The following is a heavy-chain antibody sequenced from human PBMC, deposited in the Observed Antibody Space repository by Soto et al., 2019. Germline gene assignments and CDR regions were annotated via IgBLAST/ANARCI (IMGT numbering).Heavy chain of an antibody. CDR2: IYSGGST. J-gene: IGHJ6*02. CDR1: GFTVSSNY. D-gene: IGHD3-3*01. CDR3: ATASNDFWSGYYTGNYYYYGMDV. Sequence: GGSLRLSCAASGFTVSSNYMSWVRQAPGKGLEWVSVIYSGGSTYYADSVKGRFTISRDNSKNTLYLQMNSLRAEDTAVYYCATASNDFWSGYYTGNYYYYGMDVWGQGTTVTVYS. V-gene: IGHV3-53*01.